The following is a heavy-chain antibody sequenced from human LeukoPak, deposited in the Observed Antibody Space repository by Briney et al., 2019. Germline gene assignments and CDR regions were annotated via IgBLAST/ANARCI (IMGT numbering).Heavy chain of an antibody. CDR2: IYHSGST. CDR3: ARLLVRSTSCVFDY. CDR1: GGSISSGGYY. V-gene: IGHV4-30-2*02. D-gene: IGHD2-2*01. Sequence: ASETLSLTCTVSGGSISSGGYYWSWIRQPPGKGLEWIGYIYHSGSTYYNPSLKSRVTISVDTSKNQFSLKLSSVTAADTAVYYCARLLVRSTSCVFDYWGQGTLVTVSS. J-gene: IGHJ4*02.